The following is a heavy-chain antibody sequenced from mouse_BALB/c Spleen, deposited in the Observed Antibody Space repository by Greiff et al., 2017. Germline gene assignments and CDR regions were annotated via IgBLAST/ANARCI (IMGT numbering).Heavy chain of an antibody. D-gene: IGHD3-3*01. CDR2: INPSTGYT. Sequence: QVQLQQSGAELAKPGASVKMSCKASGYTFTSYWMHWVKQRPGQGLEWIGYINPSTGYTEYNQKFKDKATLTADKSSSTAYMQLSSLTSEDSAVYYCARRGHWFAYWGQGTLVTVSA. V-gene: IGHV1-7*01. CDR1: GYTFTSYW. J-gene: IGHJ3*01. CDR3: ARRGHWFAY.